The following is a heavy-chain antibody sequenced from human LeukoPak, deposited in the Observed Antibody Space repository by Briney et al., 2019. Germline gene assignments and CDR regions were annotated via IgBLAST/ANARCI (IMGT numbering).Heavy chain of an antibody. CDR3: TRTSPGIPLDF. CDR1: GVSFSGYY. CDR2: NGHSGRS. V-gene: IGHV4-34*01. D-gene: IGHD1-26*01. Sequence: SETLSLTCAVSGVSFSGYYWSWIRQPPGKGPEWIGENGHSGRSSYNPSLKSRVTISLDTSKNQFSLKLSFVTAADTAVYYCTRTSPGIPLDFWGQGTLVSVSS. J-gene: IGHJ4*02.